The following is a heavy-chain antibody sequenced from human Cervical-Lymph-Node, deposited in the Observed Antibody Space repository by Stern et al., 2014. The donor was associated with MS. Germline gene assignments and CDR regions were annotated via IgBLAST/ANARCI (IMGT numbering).Heavy chain of an antibody. J-gene: IGHJ4*02. CDR1: GGAVSSYG. CDR3: ARGREQWLARGVGYYFDF. Sequence: QVQLVESGAEVKKPGSSVKVSCKASGGAVSSYGISWVRQAPGQGLAWMGAIIPPSTTADYAQRFQGRVTITADMSTSTAYMELSSLKSEDTAVYYCARGREQWLARGVGYYFDFWGQGTLVTVSP. CDR2: IIPPSTTA. V-gene: IGHV1-69*06. D-gene: IGHD6-19*01.